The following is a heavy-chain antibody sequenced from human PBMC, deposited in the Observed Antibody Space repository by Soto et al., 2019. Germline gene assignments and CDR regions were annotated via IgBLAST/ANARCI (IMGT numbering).Heavy chain of an antibody. CDR3: PTDSYFTLKLVRFDY. D-gene: IGHD3-22*01. Sequence: HPCAASDFTIATPGVSRILKTQRKGLEWVGRIKSKTDGGTGDFAAPVRGRFAISRDDSKSMVYLQMNSLKTEDTAVYYCPTDSYFTLKLVRFDYRGLGTLVIVFS. V-gene: IGHV3-15*07. CDR2: IKSKTDGGTG. J-gene: IGHJ4*01. CDR1: DFTIATPG.